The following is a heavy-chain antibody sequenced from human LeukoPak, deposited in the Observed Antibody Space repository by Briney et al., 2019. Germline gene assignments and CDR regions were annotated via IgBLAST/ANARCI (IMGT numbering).Heavy chain of an antibody. CDR1: GYTFTGYY. CDR3: AVEYSSGWTYDY. Sequence: ASVKVSCKASGYTFTGYYMHWVRQAPGQGLEWMGWINPNSGGTNYAQKSQGRVTMTRDTSISTAYVELSRLRSDDTAVYYCAVEYSSGWTYDYWGQGTLVTVSS. J-gene: IGHJ4*02. D-gene: IGHD6-19*01. V-gene: IGHV1-2*02. CDR2: INPNSGGT.